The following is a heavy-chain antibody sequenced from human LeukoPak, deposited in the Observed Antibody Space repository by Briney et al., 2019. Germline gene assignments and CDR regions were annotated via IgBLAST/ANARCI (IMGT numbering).Heavy chain of an antibody. Sequence: PGGSLRPSCAASGFTFNSNAMTWVRQAPGKGLEWVSTISSSGISTYYADSVKGRFTISRDNSKNTLYLQMNNLRAEDTALYYCAKDRLSNGDPAAYWGQGTLVTVSS. J-gene: IGHJ4*02. D-gene: IGHD4-17*01. CDR2: ISSSGIST. CDR3: AKDRLSNGDPAAY. CDR1: GFTFNSNA. V-gene: IGHV3-23*01.